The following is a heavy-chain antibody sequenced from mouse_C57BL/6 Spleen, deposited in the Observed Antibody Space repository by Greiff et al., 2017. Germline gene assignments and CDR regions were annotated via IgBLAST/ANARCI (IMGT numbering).Heavy chain of an antibody. CDR1: GISITTGNYR. Sequence: ESGPGLVKPSQTVFLTCTVTGISITTGNYRWSWIRQFPGNKLEWIGYIYYSGTITYNPSLTSRTTITRGTPKTQLYLEMNSLTAEDTATYYCARDRVYDGYYFYAMDYWGQGTSVTVSS. J-gene: IGHJ4*01. CDR3: ARDRVYDGYYFYAMDY. D-gene: IGHD2-3*01. CDR2: IYYSGTI. V-gene: IGHV3-5*01.